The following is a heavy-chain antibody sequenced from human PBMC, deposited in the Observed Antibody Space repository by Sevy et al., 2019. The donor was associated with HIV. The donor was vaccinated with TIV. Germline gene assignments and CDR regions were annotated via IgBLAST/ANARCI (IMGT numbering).Heavy chain of an antibody. CDR2: ISSNGGST. Sequence: GGSLRLSCSASGFTFSSYAMHWVRQAPGKGLEYVSAISSNGGSTYYADSVKGRFTISRDNSKNTLYLQMSSLRAEDTAVYYCVKEGVVVVVAVSHDAFDIWGQGTMVTVSS. CDR1: GFTFSSYA. D-gene: IGHD2-15*01. CDR3: VKEGVVVVVAVSHDAFDI. V-gene: IGHV3-64D*06. J-gene: IGHJ3*02.